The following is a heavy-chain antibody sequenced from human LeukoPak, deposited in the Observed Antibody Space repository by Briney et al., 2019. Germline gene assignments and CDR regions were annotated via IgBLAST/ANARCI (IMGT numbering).Heavy chain of an antibody. V-gene: IGHV5-51*01. J-gene: IGHJ4*02. CDR2: VYPGDSET. CDR3: ARGGTFYDSSGYYDIDFDY. CDR1: GYPFAGNW. Sequence: GESLKISCQGSGYPFAGNWIAWVRQMPGKGLEWMGVVYPGDSETRYSPSLQGQVTISADKSISTAYLQWSSLKASDTAMYYCARGGTFYDSSGYYDIDFDYWGQGTLVTVSS. D-gene: IGHD3-22*01.